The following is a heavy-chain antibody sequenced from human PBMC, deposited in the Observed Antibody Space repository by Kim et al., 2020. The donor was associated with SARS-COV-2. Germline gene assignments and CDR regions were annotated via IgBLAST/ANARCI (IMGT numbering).Heavy chain of an antibody. J-gene: IGHJ3*01. V-gene: IGHV4-59*08. CDR1: GGSISSYY. Sequence: SETLSLTYTVSGGSISSYYWSWIRQPPGKGLEWIGYIYYSGSTNYNPSLKSRVTISVDTSKNQFSLKLSSVTAADTAVYYCARHAGSVAGTGDAFDFWGQGTMVTVSS. CDR3: ARHAGSVAGTGDAFDF. CDR2: IYYSGST. D-gene: IGHD6-19*01.